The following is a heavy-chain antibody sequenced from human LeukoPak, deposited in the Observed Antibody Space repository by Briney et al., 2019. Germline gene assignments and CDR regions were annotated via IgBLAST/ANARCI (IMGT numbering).Heavy chain of an antibody. CDR3: ARDPPYIETGSGNWFDP. J-gene: IGHJ5*02. D-gene: IGHD1-1*01. Sequence: SETLSLTCAVSGGSISSGGYSWSWIRQPPGKGLEWIGYIYHSGSTYYNPSLKSRVTMSVDTSKNQFSLKLSSVTAADTAVYYCARDPPYIETGSGNWFDPWGQGTLVTVSS. CDR2: IYHSGST. V-gene: IGHV4-30-2*01. CDR1: GGSISSGGYS.